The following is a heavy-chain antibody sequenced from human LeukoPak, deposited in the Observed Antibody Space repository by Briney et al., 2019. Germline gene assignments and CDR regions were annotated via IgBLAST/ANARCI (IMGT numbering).Heavy chain of an antibody. CDR1: GYTLTELS. D-gene: IGHD2-2*01. CDR2: FDPEDGET. Sequence: ASVKVSCKVSGYTLTELSMDWVRQAPGKGLEWMGGFDPEDGETIYAQKFQGRVTMTEDTSTDTAYMELSSLRSEDTAVYYSATSIKGMTAVGYWGQGTLVTVSS. CDR3: ATSIKGMTAVGY. J-gene: IGHJ4*02. V-gene: IGHV1-24*01.